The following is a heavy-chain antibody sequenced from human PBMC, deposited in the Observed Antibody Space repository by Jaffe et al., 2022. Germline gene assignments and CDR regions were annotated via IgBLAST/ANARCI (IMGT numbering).Heavy chain of an antibody. V-gene: IGHV1-69*01. CDR3: ARERGIYCSGGSCYSSDAFDI. J-gene: IGHJ3*02. CDR1: GGTFSSYA. D-gene: IGHD2-15*01. Sequence: QVQLVQSGAEVKKPGSSVKVSCKASGGTFSSYAISWVRQAPGQGLEWMGGIIPIFGTANYAQKFQGRVTITADESTSTAYMELSSLRSEDTAVYYCARERGIYCSGGSCYSSDAFDIWGQGTMVTVSS. CDR2: IIPIFGTA.